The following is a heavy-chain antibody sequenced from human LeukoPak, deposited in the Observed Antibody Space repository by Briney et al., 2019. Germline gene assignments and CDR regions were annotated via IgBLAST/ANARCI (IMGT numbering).Heavy chain of an antibody. J-gene: IGHJ4*02. V-gene: IGHV4-34*01. CDR3: ARAAGVSYGGNTYFDY. CDR1: GGSFSGYY. D-gene: IGHD5-18*01. CDR2: INHSGST. Sequence: SETLSLTCAVYGGSFSGYYWSWIRQPPGKGLEWIGEINHSGSTNYNPSLKSRVTISVDTSKNQFSLKLSSVTAADTAVYYCARAAGVSYGGNTYFDYWGQGTLVTVSS.